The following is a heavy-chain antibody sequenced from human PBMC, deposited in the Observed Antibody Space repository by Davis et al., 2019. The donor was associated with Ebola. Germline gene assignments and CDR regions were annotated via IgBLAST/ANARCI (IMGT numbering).Heavy chain of an antibody. J-gene: IGHJ4*02. CDR2: ISSSSSTI. Sequence: GESLKISCAASGFTFSSYSMNWVRQAPGKGLEWVSYISSSSSTIYYADSVKGRFTISRDNAKNSLYLQMNSLRDEDTAVYYCASLIEVDTAMVAFDYWGQGALVTVSS. D-gene: IGHD5-18*01. CDR1: GFTFSSYS. CDR3: ASLIEVDTAMVAFDY. V-gene: IGHV3-48*02.